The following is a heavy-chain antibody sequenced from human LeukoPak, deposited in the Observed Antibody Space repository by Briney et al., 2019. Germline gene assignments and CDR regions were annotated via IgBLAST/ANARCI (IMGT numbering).Heavy chain of an antibody. CDR1: GFIVSSNY. CDR2: IYTGGST. V-gene: IGHV3-53*01. J-gene: IGHJ4*02. CDR3: ARRAGAYSHPYDY. D-gene: IGHD4/OR15-4a*01. Sequence: GGSLRLSCAASGFIVSSNYMSWVRQAPGKGLEWVSVIYTGGSTYYADFVKGRFTISRDNSKNTLYLQMNSLRAEDTAVYYCARRAGAYSHPYDYWGQGTLVTVSS.